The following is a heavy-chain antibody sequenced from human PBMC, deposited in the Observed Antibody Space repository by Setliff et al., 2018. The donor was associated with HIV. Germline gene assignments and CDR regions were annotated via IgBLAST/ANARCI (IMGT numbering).Heavy chain of an antibody. CDR1: GFIFSNAW. Sequence: GGSLRLSCAASGFIFSNAWMNWVRQAPGKGLEWVSSISSTTGYIFYATSVKGRFTISRDNSKNTLYLQMNSLRVEDTAVYYCAKDDVPRDFDIWGQGTMVTVSS. CDR2: ISSTTGYI. J-gene: IGHJ3*02. CDR3: AKDDVPRDFDI. V-gene: IGHV3-21*04.